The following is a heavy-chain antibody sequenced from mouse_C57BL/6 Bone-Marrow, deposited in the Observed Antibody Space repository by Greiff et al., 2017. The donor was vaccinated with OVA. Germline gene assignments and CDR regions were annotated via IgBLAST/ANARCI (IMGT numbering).Heavy chain of an antibody. CDR2: FYPGSGSI. CDR1: GYTFTEYT. V-gene: IGHV1-62-2*01. J-gene: IGHJ1*03. D-gene: IGHD1-1*01. Sequence: QVQLQQSGAELVKPGASVKLSCKASGYTFTEYTIHWVKQRSGQGLEWIGWFYPGSGSIKYNEKFKDKATLTADKSSSTVYMELSRLTSEDSAVYFGARHEDPLPHLLPGYFDVWGTGTTVTVSS. CDR3: ARHEDPLPHLLPGYFDV.